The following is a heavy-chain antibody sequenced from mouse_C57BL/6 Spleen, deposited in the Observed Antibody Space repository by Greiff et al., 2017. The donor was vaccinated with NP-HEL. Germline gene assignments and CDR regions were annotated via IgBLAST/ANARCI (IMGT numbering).Heavy chain of an antibody. J-gene: IGHJ2*01. CDR3: ASEGLLSDY. CDR2: IHPNSGST. D-gene: IGHD2-1*01. V-gene: IGHV1-64*01. Sequence: QVQLKQPGAELVKPGASVKSSCKASGYTFTSYWMHWVKQRPGQGLEWIGMIHPNSGSTNYNEKFKSKATLTVDKSSSTAYMQLSSLTSEDSAVYYGASEGLLSDYWGKGTTLTVSS. CDR1: GYTFTSYW.